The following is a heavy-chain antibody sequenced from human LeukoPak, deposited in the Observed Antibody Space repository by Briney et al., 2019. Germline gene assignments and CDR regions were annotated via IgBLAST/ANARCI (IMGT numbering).Heavy chain of an antibody. CDR2: IYSGGST. CDR1: GFTFSNTW. CDR3: ARDFYGSSRYFHDY. Sequence: GGSLRLSCAASGFTFSNTWMSWVRQAPGKGLEWVSAIYSGGSTYYADSVKGRFTISRDNSKNTLYLQMNSLRAEDTAVYYCARDFYGSSRYFHDYWGQGTLVTVSS. J-gene: IGHJ4*02. V-gene: IGHV3-66*01. D-gene: IGHD3-22*01.